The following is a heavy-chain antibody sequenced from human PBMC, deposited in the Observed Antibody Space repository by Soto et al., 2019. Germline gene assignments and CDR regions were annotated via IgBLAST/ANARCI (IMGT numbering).Heavy chain of an antibody. CDR3: ARENEQWVAADN. V-gene: IGHV3-11*01. J-gene: IGHJ4*02. CDR1: GFTFSDYY. D-gene: IGHD6-19*01. CDR2: ITSSGSTI. Sequence: GGSLRLSCAASGFTFSDYYMSWIRQAPGKGLEWVSYITSSGSTIYYAYSVKGRFTISRDNAKNSLYLQMNSLRAEDTAVYYCARENEQWVAADNWGQGTLVTVSS.